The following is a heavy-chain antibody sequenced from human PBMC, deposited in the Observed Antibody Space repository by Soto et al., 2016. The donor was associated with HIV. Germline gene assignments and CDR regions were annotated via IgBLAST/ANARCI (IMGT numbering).Heavy chain of an antibody. J-gene: IGHJ3*02. CDR1: GFSFGSYT. CDR3: ARVSVSGIEQWFSRRFGFDI. CDR2: ISGTSNYI. V-gene: IGHV3-21*02. Sequence: EVQLMEFGGGLVKPGGSLKLSCAGSGFSFGSYTINWVRQAPGKGLEWVSSISGTSNYIHYADSVKGRYTISRDNTKSSAYLQMNSLTVEDTAVYYCARVSVSGIEQWFSRRFGFDIWGQGTMVAVSS. D-gene: IGHD6-19*01.